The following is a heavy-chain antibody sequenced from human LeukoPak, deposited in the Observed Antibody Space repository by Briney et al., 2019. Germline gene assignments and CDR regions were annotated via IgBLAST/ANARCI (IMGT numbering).Heavy chain of an antibody. D-gene: IGHD4-17*01. Sequence: SETLSLTCAVSGDSMRSHYWSWLRQPPGKGLEWIAYIYSSGSTNHNPSLKSRVTMSVDTSTNQFSLKLSSVTAADTAVYYCARVVGTTVTFDYWGQGTLVTVSS. V-gene: IGHV4-59*11. J-gene: IGHJ4*02. CDR3: ARVVGTTVTFDY. CDR1: GDSMRSHY. CDR2: IYSSGST.